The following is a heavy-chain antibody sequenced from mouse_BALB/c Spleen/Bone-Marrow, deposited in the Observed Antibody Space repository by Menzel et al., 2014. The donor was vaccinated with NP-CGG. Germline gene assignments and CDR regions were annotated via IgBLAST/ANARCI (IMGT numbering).Heavy chain of an antibody. CDR3: SRGGWLGGYFDV. CDR1: GYTFTSSD. D-gene: IGHD2-3*01. CDR2: IFPGNVST. J-gene: IGHJ1*01. V-gene: IGHV1-77*01. Sequence: QVHVKQSGAELVKPGASVKLSCKASGYTFTSSDINWVRQRPEQGLAWIGRIFPGNVSTDYNDKFKVKATLTTDKSASIVYMQLSRLTSEDSAVYFCSRGGWLGGYFDVWGAGTTVTVSS.